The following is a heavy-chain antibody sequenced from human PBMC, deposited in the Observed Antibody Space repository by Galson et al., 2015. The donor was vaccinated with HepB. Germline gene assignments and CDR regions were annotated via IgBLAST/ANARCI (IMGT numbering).Heavy chain of an antibody. D-gene: IGHD2-2*01. Sequence: SLRLSCAASGFTFSSYAMYWVRQAPGKGLEYVSAITSNGGNTYYADSVKGRFTISRDNSENTLYLQMSSLRAEDTAVYYCLKDKYCTSPSCHTLHYWGQGTLVTVSS. J-gene: IGHJ4*02. CDR2: ITSNGGNT. CDR3: LKDKYCTSPSCHTLHY. V-gene: IGHV3-64D*06. CDR1: GFTFSSYA.